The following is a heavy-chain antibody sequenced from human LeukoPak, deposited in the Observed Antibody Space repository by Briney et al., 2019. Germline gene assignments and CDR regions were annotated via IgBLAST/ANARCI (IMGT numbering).Heavy chain of an antibody. CDR2: INPSGGST. CDR1: GYTFTSYY. CDR3: ARAQYGSGWNRFQH. D-gene: IGHD6-19*01. V-gene: IGHV1-46*01. Sequence: ASVTVSCKASGYTFTSYYMHWVRQAPGQGLEWMGIINPSGGSTSYAQKFQGRVTITRDTSISTAYMELSRLRSDDTAVYYCARAQYGSGWNRFQHWGQGTLVTVSS. J-gene: IGHJ1*01.